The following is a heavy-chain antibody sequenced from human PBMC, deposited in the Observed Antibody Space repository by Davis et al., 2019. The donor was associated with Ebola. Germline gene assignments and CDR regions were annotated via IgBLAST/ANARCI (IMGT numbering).Heavy chain of an antibody. J-gene: IGHJ4*02. V-gene: IGHV3-74*01. CDR1: GFSFSSYW. CDR3: ARSSV. Sequence: HTGGSLRLSCAASGFSFSSYWMHWVRQVPGKGLVWVSRIKTDGSLIGYGDSVQGRFIISRDNAKNTLYLQMNSLRAEDTAVYYCARSSVWGQGTLVTVSS. CDR2: IKTDGSLI.